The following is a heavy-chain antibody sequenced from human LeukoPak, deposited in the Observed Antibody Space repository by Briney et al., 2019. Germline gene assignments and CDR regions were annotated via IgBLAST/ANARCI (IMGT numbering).Heavy chain of an antibody. CDR3: AGHRRLADFDY. J-gene: IGHJ4*02. Sequence: PSETLSLTCTVSGGSISSYYWSWIRQPAGKGLEWIGRIYTSGSTNNPSLKSRVTISEDTSKSQFSLKLSSVTAADTAVYYCAGHRRLADFDYWGQGTLVTVSS. D-gene: IGHD3-9*01. CDR2: IYTSGST. CDR1: GGSISSYY. V-gene: IGHV4-4*07.